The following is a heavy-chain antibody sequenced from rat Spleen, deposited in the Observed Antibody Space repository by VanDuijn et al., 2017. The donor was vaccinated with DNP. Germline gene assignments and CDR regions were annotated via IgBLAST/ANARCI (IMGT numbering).Heavy chain of an antibody. CDR3: VRRGGKGLFSK. CDR2: IIYDGSRA. Sequence: EVQLVESGGGLVQPGRSLKISCATSGFIFSDYAMAWVRQSPKMGLEWVATIIYDGSRAFYRDSVTGRFTISRDFAKSTLDLQMDSLRSEDTATYYCVRRGGKGLFSKWGQGTLVTVSS. D-gene: IGHD3-1*01. J-gene: IGHJ3*01. CDR1: GFIFSDYA. V-gene: IGHV5-17*01.